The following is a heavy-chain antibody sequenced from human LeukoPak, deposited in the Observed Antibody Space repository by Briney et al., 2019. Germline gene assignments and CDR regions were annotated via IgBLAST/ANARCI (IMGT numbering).Heavy chain of an antibody. V-gene: IGHV3-23*01. CDR1: GFTFSSYA. J-gene: IGHJ5*02. D-gene: IGHD2-2*01. CDR3: AKGPAATEGWFDP. CDR2: MSGSGDTT. Sequence: GGSLRLSCAAYGFTFSSYAMSWVRQAPGEGLNWVSSMSGSGDTTYYADSVKGRFTISRDNSKNTLYLQLNSLRVDDTAVYYCAKGPAATEGWFDPWGQGTLVTVSS.